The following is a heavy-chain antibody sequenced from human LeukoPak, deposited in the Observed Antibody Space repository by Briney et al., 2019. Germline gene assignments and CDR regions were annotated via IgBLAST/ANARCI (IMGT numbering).Heavy chain of an antibody. CDR3: AKVLGYYFDY. J-gene: IGHJ4*02. CDR1: GFTFSSYW. D-gene: IGHD2-15*01. V-gene: IGHV3-30*18. CDR2: MSYDGSNK. Sequence: GGSLRLSCAASGFTFSSYWMHWVRQAPGKGLEWVAVMSYDGSNKYYADSVKGRFTISRDNSKNTLYLQMNSLRAEDTAVYYCAKVLGYYFDYWGQGTLVTVSS.